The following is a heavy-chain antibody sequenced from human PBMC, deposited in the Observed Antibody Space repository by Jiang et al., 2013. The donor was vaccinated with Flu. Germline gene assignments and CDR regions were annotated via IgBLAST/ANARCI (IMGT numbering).Heavy chain of an antibody. V-gene: IGHV3-23*01. Sequence: VQLLESGGGLVQPGGSLRLSCALSGFPFSDHAMAWVRQAPGKGLEWVALINGGGSSKYHAESVMGRFTISRDNSKNTVFLQMNSLRVEDTAVYYCAKDMFAVGNYDFWTGFVFDNWGQGTLVTVSS. CDR1: GFPFSDHA. CDR3: AKDMFAVGNYDFWTGFVFDN. J-gene: IGHJ4*02. CDR2: INGGGSSK. D-gene: IGHD3-3*01.